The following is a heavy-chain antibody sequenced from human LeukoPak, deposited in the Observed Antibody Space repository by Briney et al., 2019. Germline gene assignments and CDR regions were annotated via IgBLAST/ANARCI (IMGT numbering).Heavy chain of an antibody. D-gene: IGHD4-23*01. Sequence: GGSLRLSCAASRFTFSSYAMSWVRQAPGKGLEWVSAISGSGGSTYYADSVKGRFTISRDNSKNTLYLQMNSLRAEDTAVYYCAKDSRYPGGYYYMDVRGKGTTVTVSS. CDR1: RFTFSSYA. CDR2: ISGSGGST. CDR3: AKDSRYPGGYYYMDV. V-gene: IGHV3-23*01. J-gene: IGHJ6*03.